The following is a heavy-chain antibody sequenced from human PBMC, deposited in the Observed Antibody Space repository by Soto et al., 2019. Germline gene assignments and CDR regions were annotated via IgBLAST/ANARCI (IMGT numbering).Heavy chain of an antibody. J-gene: IGHJ4*02. CDR1: GFTFSTDR. V-gene: IGHV3-74*01. Sequence: GRALRLSCAASGFTFSTDRMHWVRQAPGKGLVWVSRINSDGSSTYYADSVKGRFTISRDNAKNTLYLQMNSLRAEDTAVYYCARVLGYWGQGTLVPVSS. CDR3: ARVLGY. CDR2: INSDGSST.